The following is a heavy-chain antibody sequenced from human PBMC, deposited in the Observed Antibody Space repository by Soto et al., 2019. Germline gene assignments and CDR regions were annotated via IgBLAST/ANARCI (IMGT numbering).Heavy chain of an antibody. CDR1: GFTFSSYS. J-gene: IGHJ5*02. V-gene: IGHV3-48*01. CDR2: ISSSSSTI. D-gene: IGHD6-13*01. CDR3: ARDVFIAAAGTRWFDP. Sequence: PGGSLRLSCAASGFTFSSYSMNWVRQAPGKGLEWVSYISSSSSTIYYADSVKGRFTISRDNAKNSLYLQMNSLRAEDTAVYYCARDVFIAAAGTRWFDPWGQGTLVTVSS.